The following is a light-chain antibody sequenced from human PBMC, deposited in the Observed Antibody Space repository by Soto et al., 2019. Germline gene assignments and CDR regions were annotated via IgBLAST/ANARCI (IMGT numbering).Light chain of an antibody. CDR2: AAS. V-gene: IGKV3-15*01. Sequence: VMTQSPATLSVSPGERAALSCRASQSVSTNLAWYQQKPGQPPRLLIYAASTRATDIPARFTGRGSGTEFTLTISSLQSEDFAVYFCQQYNNWPLYTFGQGTKLEI. CDR3: QQYNNWPLYT. CDR1: QSVSTN. J-gene: IGKJ2*01.